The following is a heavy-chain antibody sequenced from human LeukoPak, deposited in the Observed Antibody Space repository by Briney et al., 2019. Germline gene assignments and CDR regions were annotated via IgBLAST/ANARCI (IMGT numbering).Heavy chain of an antibody. CDR1: GGSFSGYY. J-gene: IGHJ4*02. V-gene: IGHV4-34*01. CDR2: INHSGST. Sequence: PSETLSLTCAVYGGSFSGYYWSWIRQPPGKGLEWIGEINHSGSTNYNPSLKSRVTISADTSKNQFSLKLSSVTAADTAVYYCARGYSSGWYGLRVFDYWGQGTLVTVSS. CDR3: ARGYSSGWYGLRVFDY. D-gene: IGHD6-19*01.